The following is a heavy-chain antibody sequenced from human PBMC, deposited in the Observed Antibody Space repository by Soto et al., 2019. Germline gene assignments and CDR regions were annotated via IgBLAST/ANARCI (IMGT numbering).Heavy chain of an antibody. CDR3: ASLITMVRGVPSRENYYYGMDV. CDR1: GGSFSGYY. J-gene: IGHJ6*02. CDR2: INHSGST. V-gene: IGHV4-34*01. D-gene: IGHD3-10*01. Sequence: SETLSLTCAVYGGSFSGYYWSWIRQPPGKGLEWIGEINHSGSTNYNPSLKSRVTISVDTSKNQFSLKLSSVTAADTAVYYCASLITMVRGVPSRENYYYGMDVWGQGTTVTVSS.